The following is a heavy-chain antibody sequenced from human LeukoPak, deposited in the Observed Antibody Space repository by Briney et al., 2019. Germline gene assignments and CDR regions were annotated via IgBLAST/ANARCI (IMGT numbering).Heavy chain of an antibody. D-gene: IGHD6-19*01. CDR3: AISTYTSAWADAFDI. J-gene: IGHJ3*02. CDR2: ISGSGGNT. CDR1: GFTFSTYG. V-gene: IGHV3-23*01. Sequence: GGSLRLSCAASGFTFSTYGMSSVRQAPGKGLGWGSAISGSGGNTYYADSVKGRITISTDNSKNTLFLQVTSLRAQDTAVYYCAISTYTSAWADAFDIWGQGTLVTVS.